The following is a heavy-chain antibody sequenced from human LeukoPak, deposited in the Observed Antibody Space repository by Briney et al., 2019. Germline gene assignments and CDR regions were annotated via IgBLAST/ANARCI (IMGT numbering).Heavy chain of an antibody. V-gene: IGHV3-49*04. D-gene: IGHD4-11*01. Sequence: GGSLRLSCTASGFTFGDYAMSWVRQAPGKGLEWVGFIRSKAYGGTTEYAASVKGRFTISRDDSKSIAYLQMNSLKTEDTAVYYCTRVPRYSNPPYYYYYMDVWGKGTTVTVSS. CDR1: GFTFGDYA. CDR3: TRVPRYSNPPYYYYYMDV. J-gene: IGHJ6*03. CDR2: IRSKAYGGTT.